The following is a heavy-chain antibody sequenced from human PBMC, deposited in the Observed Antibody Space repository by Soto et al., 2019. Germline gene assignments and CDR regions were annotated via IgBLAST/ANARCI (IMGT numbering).Heavy chain of an antibody. D-gene: IGHD6-6*01. V-gene: IGHV4-59*08. CDR2: VYSTGGT. CDR1: SGPSSSHN. Sequence: QVQLQQSGPGLVKPSETLSLTCSVSSGPSSSHNWGWIRQPPGRGLEWIGYVYSTGGTSYNPSLKSRVHLSAGTAPNHLPPTPTFVAAADPALYFFVKQGIGKLNWLVEGWGQGTKV. J-gene: IGHJ6*01. CDR3: VKQGIGKLNWLVEG.